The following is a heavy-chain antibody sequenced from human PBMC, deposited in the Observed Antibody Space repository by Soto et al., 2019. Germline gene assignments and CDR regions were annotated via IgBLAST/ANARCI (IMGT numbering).Heavy chain of an antibody. J-gene: IGHJ4*02. CDR3: ARSALGRYDRGVYFDY. CDR2: IIHSAST. D-gene: IGHD5-12*01. Sequence: SETMSLTCAVYAGPFSGYCWYWIRQPPGKVLEWIGAIIHSASTNYNPSLKSRVAISVDTSKNQFSLNLSSVTAADTAVYFCARSALGRYDRGVYFDYWGRGTLVTVSS. V-gene: IGHV4-34*12. CDR1: AGPFSGYC.